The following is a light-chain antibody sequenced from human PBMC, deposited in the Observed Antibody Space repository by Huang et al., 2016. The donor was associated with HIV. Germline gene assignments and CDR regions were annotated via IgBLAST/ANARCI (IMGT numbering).Light chain of an antibody. CDR3: QQDSTYSWT. CDR1: QSISSL. CDR2: KSS. Sequence: DIQLTQSPSTLSASVGDRVTITFRASQSISSLLAWYQQKPGKAPNLLIYKSSTLKTGAPARCSGRGSGTEFTLTISSLQPDDVATYVCQQDSTYSWTFGQGTKVEL. J-gene: IGKJ1*01. V-gene: IGKV1-5*03.